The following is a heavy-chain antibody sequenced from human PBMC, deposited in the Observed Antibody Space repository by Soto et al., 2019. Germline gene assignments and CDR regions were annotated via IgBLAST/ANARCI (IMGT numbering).Heavy chain of an antibody. J-gene: IGHJ6*03. D-gene: IGHD2-15*01. CDR1: GGSFSGYY. CDR3: ARCQCRGRSCISYYMYA. CDR2: INHSGST. V-gene: IGHV4-34*01. Sequence: SETLSLTCAVYGGSFSGYYWSWIRQPPGKGLEWIGEINHSGSTNYNPSLKSRVTISVDTSKNQFSLKLSSVTAADTAVYYCARCQCRGRSCISYYMYAWGKGSPFTVSS.